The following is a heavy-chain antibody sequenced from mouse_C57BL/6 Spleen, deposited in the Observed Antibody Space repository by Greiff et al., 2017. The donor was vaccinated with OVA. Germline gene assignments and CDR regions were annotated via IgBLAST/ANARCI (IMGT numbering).Heavy chain of an antibody. CDR3: TERSNYGFAY. D-gene: IGHD2-5*01. J-gene: IGHJ3*01. CDR1: GFTFSNYW. V-gene: IGHV6-3*01. Sequence: EVKLEESGGGLVQPGGSMKLSCVASGFTFSNYWMNWVRQSPEKGLEWVAQIRLKSDNYATHYAESVKGRFTISRDDSKSSVYLQMNNLRAEDTGIYYCTERSNYGFAYWGQGTLVTVSA. CDR2: IRLKSDNYAT.